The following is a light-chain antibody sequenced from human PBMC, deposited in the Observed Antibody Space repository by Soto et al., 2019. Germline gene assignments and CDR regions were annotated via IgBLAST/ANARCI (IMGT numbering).Light chain of an antibody. CDR2: RNN. V-gene: IGLV1-47*01. CDR1: SSNIGSNY. Sequence: QSVLTQPPSASGAPGQRVTISCSGSSSNIGSNYVYWYQQLPGTAPKLLIYRNNQRRSGVPDRFSGSKSGTSVSLAISGLRSEDEANYYCAAWDDSLSGVLFGGGTKLTVL. J-gene: IGLJ2*01. CDR3: AAWDDSLSGVL.